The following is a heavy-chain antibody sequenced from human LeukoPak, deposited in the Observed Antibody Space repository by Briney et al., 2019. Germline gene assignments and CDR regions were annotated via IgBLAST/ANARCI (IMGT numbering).Heavy chain of an antibody. CDR2: IIPIFGTA. J-gene: IGHJ3*02. V-gene: IGHV1-69*13. CDR3: AAAGGSYSGPPDAFDI. CDR1: GGTFSSYA. D-gene: IGHD1-26*01. Sequence: GASVKVSCKASGGTFSSYAISWVRQAPGQGLEWMGGIIPIFGTANYAQKFQGRVTITADESTSTAYMELSSLRSEDTAVYYCAAAGGSYSGPPDAFDIWGQGTMVTVSS.